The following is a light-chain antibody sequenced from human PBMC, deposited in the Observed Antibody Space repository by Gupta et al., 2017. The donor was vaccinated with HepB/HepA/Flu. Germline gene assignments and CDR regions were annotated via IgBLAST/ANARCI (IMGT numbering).Light chain of an antibody. CDR3: ETWDSKV. CDR2: LEGSGTY. Sequence: QPVLTQSSSASASLGSSVKLTCTLSSGHSTYIIAWHQQQPGKAPRYLMKLEGSGTYNKGSGVPYRFSGSSSGVDRYLTISNLQSEDEADYYCETWDSKVFGGGTKLTVL. CDR1: SGHSTYI. J-gene: IGLJ2*01. V-gene: IGLV4-60*03.